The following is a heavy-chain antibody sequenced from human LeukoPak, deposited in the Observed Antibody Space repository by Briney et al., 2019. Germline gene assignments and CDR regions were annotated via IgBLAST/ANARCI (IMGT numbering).Heavy chain of an antibody. J-gene: IGHJ5*02. D-gene: IGHD5-24*01. CDR2: IYYSGST. Sequence: PSETLSLTCTVSGGSISSSSYYWGWIRQPPGKGLEWIGSIYYSGSTYYNPSLKSRVTISVDTSKNQFSLKLSSVTAADTAVYYCARESLTWLQSRTSWFDPWGQGTLVTVSS. CDR3: ARESLTWLQSRTSWFDP. V-gene: IGHV4-39*07. CDR1: GGSISSSSYY.